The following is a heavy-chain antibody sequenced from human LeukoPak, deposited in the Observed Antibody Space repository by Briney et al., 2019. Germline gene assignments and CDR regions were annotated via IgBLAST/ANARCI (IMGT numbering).Heavy chain of an antibody. Sequence: GGSLRLSCSASGFTFSTYAMHWVRQAPGKGLEYVSAISTYGGSTYYADSVKGRFSISRDNSKNTMYQQMNSLRAEDTAVYYCAKAGGSSWYDAWGQGILVTVSS. CDR3: AKAGGSSWYDA. J-gene: IGHJ5*02. V-gene: IGHV3-64*04. CDR1: GFTFSTYA. CDR2: ISTYGGST. D-gene: IGHD6-13*01.